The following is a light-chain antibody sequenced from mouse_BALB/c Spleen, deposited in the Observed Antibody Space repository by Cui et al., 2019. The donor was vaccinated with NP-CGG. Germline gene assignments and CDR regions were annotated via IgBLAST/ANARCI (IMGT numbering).Light chain of an antibody. V-gene: IGLV1*01. CDR2: GTN. J-gene: IGLJ1*01. Sequence: AVVTEEAAFTTSPGETVTLTCRSSTGAVTTSNYANWVQEKPDHLFTGLIGGTNNRAPGVPARFSGSLIGDKAALTITGAQTEDEATYFCALWYSNHWVFGGGTKLTVL. CDR1: TGAVTTSNY. CDR3: ALWYSNHWV.